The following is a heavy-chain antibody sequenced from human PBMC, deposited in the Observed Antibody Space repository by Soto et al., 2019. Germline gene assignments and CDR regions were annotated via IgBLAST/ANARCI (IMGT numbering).Heavy chain of an antibody. CDR2: ISGSGGST. D-gene: IGHD6-13*01. V-gene: IGHV3-23*01. CDR1: GFTFSSYA. Sequence: GGSLRLSCAASGFTFSSYAMSWVRQAPGKGLEWVSAISGSGGSTYYADSVKGRFTISRDNSKNTLYLQMNSLRAEDTAVYYCAKDGYSSSSTNWFDPWGQGTLVTVSS. J-gene: IGHJ5*02. CDR3: AKDGYSSSSTNWFDP.